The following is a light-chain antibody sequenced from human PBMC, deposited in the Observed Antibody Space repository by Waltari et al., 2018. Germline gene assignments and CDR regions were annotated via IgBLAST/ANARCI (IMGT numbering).Light chain of an antibody. V-gene: IGLV2-11*01. Sequence: QSALTQPRSVSGSPGQSVTIPCTGTSSDVGGYDYVSWYQHHPCKAPKLMICDVTKRPSGVPDRFSGSKSGNTASLTISGLQAEDEADYYCCAYAGSDTHVVFGGGTKLTVL. J-gene: IGLJ2*01. CDR3: CAYAGSDTHVV. CDR2: DVT. CDR1: SSDVGGYDY.